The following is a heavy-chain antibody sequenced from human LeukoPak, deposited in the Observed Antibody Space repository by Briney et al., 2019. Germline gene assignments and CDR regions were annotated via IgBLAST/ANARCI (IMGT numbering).Heavy chain of an antibody. V-gene: IGHV3-30*02. CDR3: AKDQFRVTMIVVVPNWFDP. Sequence: PGGSLRLSCAASGFTFSSYGMHWVRQAPGKGLEWVAFIRYDGSNKYYADSVKGRFTISRDNSKNTLCLQMNSLRAEDTAVYYCAKDQFRVTMIVVVPNWFDPWGQGTLVTVSS. CDR2: IRYDGSNK. CDR1: GFTFSSYG. D-gene: IGHD3-22*01. J-gene: IGHJ5*02.